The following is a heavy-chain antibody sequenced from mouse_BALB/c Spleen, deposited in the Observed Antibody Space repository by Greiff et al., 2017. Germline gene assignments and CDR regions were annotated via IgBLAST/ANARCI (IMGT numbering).Heavy chain of an antibody. CDR1: GFTFSSYT. Sequence: LVESGGGLVKPGGSLKLSCAASGFTFSSYTMSWVRQTPEKRLEWVATISSGGSYTYYPDSVKGRFTISRDNAKNTLYLQMSSLKSEDTAMYYCTRVYGSSYFWFAYWGQGTLVTVSA. D-gene: IGHD1-1*01. CDR3: TRVYGSSYFWFAY. V-gene: IGHV5-6-4*01. CDR2: ISSGGSYT. J-gene: IGHJ3*01.